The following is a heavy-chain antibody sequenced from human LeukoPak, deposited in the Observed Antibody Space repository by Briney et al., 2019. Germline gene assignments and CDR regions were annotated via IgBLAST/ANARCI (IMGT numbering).Heavy chain of an antibody. CDR1: GASVISHY. CDR3: ARASRTVTTIDY. D-gene: IGHD4-17*01. J-gene: IGHJ4*02. Sequence: PSETLSLTCTVSGASVISHYWSWIRRPPGKGPEWIGYIFYSGSTNYNPSLKSRVTISVDTSKNQFSLKLSSVTAADTAVYYCARASRTVTTIDYWGQGTLVTVSS. V-gene: IGHV4-59*02. CDR2: IFYSGST.